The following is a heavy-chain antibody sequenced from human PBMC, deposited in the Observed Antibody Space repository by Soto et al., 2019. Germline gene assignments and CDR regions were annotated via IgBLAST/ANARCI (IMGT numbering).Heavy chain of an antibody. D-gene: IGHD4-17*01. Sequence: EVQLLESGGGLVQPGGSLRLSCAASGFTFSNYAMTWARQAPGKGLEWVSSLLRSGSTAYYADSVRGRFTISSDTSANSLYLQMDSLRAEDTAIYYCAKDAVSGDGIWLMDSWGQGTVVTVSS. CDR3: AKDAVSGDGIWLMDS. V-gene: IGHV3-23*01. CDR1: GFTFSNYA. CDR2: LLRSGSTA. J-gene: IGHJ5*02.